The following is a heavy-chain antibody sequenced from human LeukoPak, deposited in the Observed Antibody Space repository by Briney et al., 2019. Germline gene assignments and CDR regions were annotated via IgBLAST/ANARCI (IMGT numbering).Heavy chain of an antibody. D-gene: IGHD2-8*01. CDR3: ARENGVWTEENYYFDY. V-gene: IGHV6-1*01. CDR1: GDIVPSNSAA. J-gene: IGHJ4*02. Sequence: SQTLSLTCAISGDIVPSNSAAWNWIRQSPSRGLEWLGRTYYRSKWFNDYALSVDSRITITPDTSKNQFSLQLNSVTPEDTAVYYCARENGVWTEENYYFDYWGQGTLVTVSS. CDR2: TYYRSKWFN.